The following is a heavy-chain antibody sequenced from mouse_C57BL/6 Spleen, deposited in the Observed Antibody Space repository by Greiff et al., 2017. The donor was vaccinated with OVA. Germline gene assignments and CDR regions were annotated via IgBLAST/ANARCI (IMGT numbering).Heavy chain of an antibody. V-gene: IGHV3-6*01. J-gene: IGHJ1*03. Sequence: VQLQQSGPGLVKPSQSLSLTCSVTGYSITSGYYWNWIRQFPGNKLEWMGYISYDGSNNYNPSLKNRISITRDTSKNQFFLKLNSVTTEDTATYYCARGVFPHWYFDVWGTGTTVTVSS. CDR2: ISYDGSN. CDR1: GYSITSGYY. CDR3: ARGVFPHWYFDV.